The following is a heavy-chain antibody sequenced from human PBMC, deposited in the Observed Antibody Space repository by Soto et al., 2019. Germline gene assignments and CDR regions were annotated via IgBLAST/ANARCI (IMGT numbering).Heavy chain of an antibody. V-gene: IGHV4-34*01. J-gene: IGHJ5*02. CDR2: ISSGTT. D-gene: IGHD5-18*01. Sequence: PSETLSLTCAVYGGSSSGCYWTWIRQSPVKGLEWIGEISSGTTIYNPSLKSRVTISADTSKNQFSLQLNSVTPEDTAVYYCARTVPIYGYVGWFDPWGQGTLVTVSS. CDR1: GGSSSGCY. CDR3: ARTVPIYGYVGWFDP.